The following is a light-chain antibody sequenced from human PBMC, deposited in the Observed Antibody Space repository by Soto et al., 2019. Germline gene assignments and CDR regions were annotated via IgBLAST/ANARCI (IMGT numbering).Light chain of an antibody. CDR1: QSVSSSY. Sequence: EIILTQSPATLSLSPGERATLSCGASQSVSSSYVAWYQHRPGLAPRLLIHDASSRATGIPDRFSGRGSGTDFTLTISRLDPEDFAVYYCQQYGTSPWTFGQGTKVDI. J-gene: IGKJ1*01. CDR3: QQYGTSPWT. CDR2: DAS. V-gene: IGKV3D-20*01.